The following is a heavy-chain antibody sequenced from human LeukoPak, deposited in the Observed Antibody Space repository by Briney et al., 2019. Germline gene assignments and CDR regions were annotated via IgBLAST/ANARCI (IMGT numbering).Heavy chain of an antibody. D-gene: IGHD3-22*01. Sequence: GSFSGYXWSWIRQPPGKGLEWIGEINHSGSTNYNPSLKSRVTISVDTSKNQFSLKLSSVTAADTAVYYCARDRITWYYDSSGGFDYWGQGTLVTVSS. CDR1: GSFSGYX. CDR2: INHSGST. V-gene: IGHV4-34*01. CDR3: ARDRITWYYDSSGGFDY. J-gene: IGHJ4*02.